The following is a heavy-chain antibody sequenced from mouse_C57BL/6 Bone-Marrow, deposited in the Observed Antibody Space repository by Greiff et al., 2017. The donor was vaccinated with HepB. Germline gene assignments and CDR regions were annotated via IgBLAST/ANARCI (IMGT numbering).Heavy chain of an antibody. Sequence: EVKLQESGPGLAKPSQTLSLTCSVTGYSITSDYWNWILKFPGNKLEYMGYISYSGSTYYNPSLKSRISITRDTSKNQYYLQLNSVTTEDTATYYCARGELGPYAMDYWGQGTSVTVSS. CDR2: ISYSGST. CDR3: ARGELGPYAMDY. V-gene: IGHV3-8*01. J-gene: IGHJ4*01. CDR1: GYSITSDY. D-gene: IGHD4-1*01.